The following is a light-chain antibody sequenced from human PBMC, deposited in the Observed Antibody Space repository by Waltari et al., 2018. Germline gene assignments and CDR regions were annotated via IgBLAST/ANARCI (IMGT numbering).Light chain of an antibody. CDR3: MLSYAGAVV. V-gene: IGLV7-46*01. J-gene: IGLJ2*01. CDR1: TCPVISRLY. CDR2: DAI. Sequence: QAVVTQEPSLTVSPGWTVTLTSGSTTCPVISRLYPHWFQQNPGQAPRSLVYDAIYRRSWTPARFSGSLLGDKAALTLSGAQPEDEADYYCMLSYAGAVVFGGGTKLTVL.